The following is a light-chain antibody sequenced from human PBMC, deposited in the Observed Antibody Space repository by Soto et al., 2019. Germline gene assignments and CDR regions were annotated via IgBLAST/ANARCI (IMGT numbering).Light chain of an antibody. CDR1: QSISSY. Sequence: DIQMTQSPSSLSASVGDRVTITCRASQSISSYLNWYQLKPGKAPKLLIYAASSLQSGVPSRFSGSGSGTDFTLTISSLQREDIATYYCQQSYGTPLTFGGGTKVEIK. J-gene: IGKJ4*01. CDR2: AAS. V-gene: IGKV1-39*01. CDR3: QQSYGTPLT.